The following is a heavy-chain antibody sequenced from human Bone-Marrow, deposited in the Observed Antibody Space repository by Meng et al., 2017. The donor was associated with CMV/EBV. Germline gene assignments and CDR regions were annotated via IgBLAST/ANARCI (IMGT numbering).Heavy chain of an antibody. V-gene: IGHV6-1*01. CDR1: GDSVSSNSAT. J-gene: IGHJ6*02. CDR2: TYYRSKWYI. D-gene: IGHD2-2*01. Sequence: SQTLSLTCAISGDSVSSNSATWSWIRQSPSRGLEWLGRTYYRSKWYIDYAVSVKSRIDINPDTSKNQFSLQLNAVTPEDTAVYYCARVRCGTTNCYYEYYYGMDVWGQGTTVTVSS. CDR3: ARVRCGTTNCYYEYYYGMDV.